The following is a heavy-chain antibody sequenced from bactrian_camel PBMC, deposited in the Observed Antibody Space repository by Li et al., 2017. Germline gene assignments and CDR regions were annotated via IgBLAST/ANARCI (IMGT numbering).Heavy chain of an antibody. J-gene: IGHJ4*01. D-gene: IGHD6*01. CDR2: INGDGGTT. V-gene: IGHV3S40*01. CDR3: THSTDPGNWYDGPEQCTRDSWPLNY. Sequence: VQLVESGGGLVRPGGSLRLSCAASGFRFSNHDMSWVRQAPGKGLEWVSGINGDGGTTYNSDSVKGRFTISRDNAKNTLFLQMNSLKIEDTAVYYCTHSTDPGNWYDGPEQCTRDSWPLNYWGQGTQVTV. CDR1: GFRFSNHD.